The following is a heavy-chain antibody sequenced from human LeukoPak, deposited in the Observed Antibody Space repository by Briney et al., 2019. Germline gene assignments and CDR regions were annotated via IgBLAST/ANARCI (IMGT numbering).Heavy chain of an antibody. CDR2: INPNSGGT. V-gene: IGHV1-2*02. D-gene: IGHD3-10*01. Sequence: ASVKVSYKASGYTFTGYYMHWVRQAPGQGLEWMGWINPNSGGTNYAQKFQGRVAMTRDTSISTAYMELSRLRSDDTAVYYCARDLSRDYYGSEDYWGQGTLVTVSS. CDR1: GYTFTGYY. CDR3: ARDLSRDYYGSEDY. J-gene: IGHJ4*02.